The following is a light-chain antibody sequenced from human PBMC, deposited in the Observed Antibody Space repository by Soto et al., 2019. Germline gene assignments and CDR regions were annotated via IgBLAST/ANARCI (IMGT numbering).Light chain of an antibody. V-gene: IGKV1-12*01. Sequence: SQSISSWLAWYQQKPGKAPRLLIYGASHLHSGVPARFSGSGSGTEFTLTISSLQPEDFATYYCQQANSLPLTFGGGTKVDIK. CDR1: QSISSW. CDR2: GAS. CDR3: QQANSLPLT. J-gene: IGKJ4*01.